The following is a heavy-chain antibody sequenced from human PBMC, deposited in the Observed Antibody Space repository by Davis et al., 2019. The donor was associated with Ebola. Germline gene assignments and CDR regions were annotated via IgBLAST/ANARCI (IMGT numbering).Heavy chain of an antibody. CDR3: TSTVPDY. V-gene: IGHV3-73*01. CDR2: IRSKANSYAT. CDR1: GFTFSGSA. D-gene: IGHD4-17*01. Sequence: GESLKIPCAASGFTFSGSAMHWVRQASGKGLEWVGRIRSKANSYATAYAASVKGRFTISRDDSKNTAYLQMNSLKTEDTAVYYCTSTVPDYWGQGTLVTVSS. J-gene: IGHJ4*02.